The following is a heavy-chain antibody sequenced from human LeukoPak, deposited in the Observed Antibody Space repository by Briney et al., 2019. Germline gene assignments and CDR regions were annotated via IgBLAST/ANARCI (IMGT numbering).Heavy chain of an antibody. V-gene: IGHV3-21*01. J-gene: IGHJ4*02. Sequence: GGSLRLSCAASGFTFSTSSLNWVRQAPGKGLEWVSSISSSRSYIYYADSVKGRFTISRDNAKNSLYLQMNSLGAEDTAVYYCARFSITMVRGVITNPFDYWGQGTLVTVSS. D-gene: IGHD3-10*01. CDR3: ARFSITMVRGVITNPFDY. CDR2: ISSSRSYI. CDR1: GFTFSTSS.